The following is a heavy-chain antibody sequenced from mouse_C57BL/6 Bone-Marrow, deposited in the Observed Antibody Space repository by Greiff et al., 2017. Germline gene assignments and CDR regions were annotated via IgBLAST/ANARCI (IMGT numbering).Heavy chain of an antibody. V-gene: IGHV5-12*01. D-gene: IGHD1-1*01. CDR3: ARRDYYYGSSLYYYAMGY. J-gene: IGHJ4*01. Sequence: EVQRVESGGGLVQPGGSLKLSCAASGFTFSDYYMYWVRQTPEKRLEWVAYISNGGGSTYYPDTVKGRFPISRDNAKNTLYLQMSRLKSEDTAMYYCARRDYYYGSSLYYYAMGYWGQATSVTVSS. CDR1: GFTFSDYY. CDR2: ISNGGGST.